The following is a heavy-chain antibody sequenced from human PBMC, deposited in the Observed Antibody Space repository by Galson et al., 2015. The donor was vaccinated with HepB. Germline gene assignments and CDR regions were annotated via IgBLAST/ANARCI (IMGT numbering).Heavy chain of an antibody. D-gene: IGHD2-15*01. J-gene: IGHJ6*02. CDR2: MNPNSGNT. Sequence: SVKVSCKASGYTFTSYDINWVRQATGQGLEWMGWMNPNSGNTGYAQKFQGRVTMTKSTSISTAYMELSSLRSEDTAVYYCARVPPVCSNSSCSSRKGIDVGGQGTTGTVS. V-gene: IGHV1-8*01. CDR3: ARVPPVCSNSSCSSRKGIDV. CDR1: GYTFTSYD.